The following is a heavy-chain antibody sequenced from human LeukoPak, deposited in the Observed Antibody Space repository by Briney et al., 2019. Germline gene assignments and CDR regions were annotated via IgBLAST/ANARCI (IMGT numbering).Heavy chain of an antibody. J-gene: IGHJ5*02. CDR2: INHSGST. Sequence: SETLSLTCAVYGGSFSGYYWSWIRQPPGKGLEWIGEINHSGSTNYNPSLKSRVTISVDTSKNQFSLKLSSVTAADTAVYYCARGGRFSRFDPWGQGTLVTVSS. V-gene: IGHV4-34*01. CDR1: GGSFSGYY. CDR3: ARGGRFSRFDP.